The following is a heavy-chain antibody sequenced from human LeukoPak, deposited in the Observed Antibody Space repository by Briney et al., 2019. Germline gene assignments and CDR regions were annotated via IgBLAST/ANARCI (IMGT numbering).Heavy chain of an antibody. CDR3: TTLGYHLDS. CDR1: GFTFSSYE. J-gene: IGHJ4*02. CDR2: FAGSDTTK. V-gene: IGHV3-48*03. D-gene: IGHD3-22*01. Sequence: SGGSLRLSCAASGFTFSSYEMNWVRQAPGKGLEWVAYFAGSDTTKYYADSVKGRFTISRDNAKNSLYLQMNSLRAEDTALYYCTTLGYHLDSWGQGTLVTVSS.